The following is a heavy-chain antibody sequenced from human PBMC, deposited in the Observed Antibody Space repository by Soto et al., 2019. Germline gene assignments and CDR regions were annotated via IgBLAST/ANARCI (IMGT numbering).Heavy chain of an antibody. D-gene: IGHD2-2*01. CDR3: ARHMVVPAARQLTYYYYGMDV. J-gene: IGHJ6*02. V-gene: IGHV5-10-1*01. Sequence: GESLKISCKGSGYSFTSYWISWVRQMPGKGLEWMGRIDPSDSYTNYSPSFQGHVTISADKSISTAYLQWSSLKASDTAMYYCARHMVVPAARQLTYYYYGMDVWGRGTTVTVSS. CDR2: IDPSDSYT. CDR1: GYSFTSYW.